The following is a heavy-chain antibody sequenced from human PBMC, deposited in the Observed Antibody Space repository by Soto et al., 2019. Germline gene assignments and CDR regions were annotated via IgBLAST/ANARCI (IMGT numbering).Heavy chain of an antibody. CDR2: INSDGSST. V-gene: IGHV3-74*01. CDR1: GFTFSSYW. J-gene: IGHJ4*02. CDR3: ARDEAAQYYFDY. Sequence: EVQLVESGGGLVQPGGSLRPSCAASGFTFSSYWMHWVRQAPGKGLVWVSRINSDGSSTSYADSVKGRFTISRDNAKNTLYLQMNSLRAEDTAVYYCARDEAAQYYFDYWGQGTLVTVSS. D-gene: IGHD6-13*01.